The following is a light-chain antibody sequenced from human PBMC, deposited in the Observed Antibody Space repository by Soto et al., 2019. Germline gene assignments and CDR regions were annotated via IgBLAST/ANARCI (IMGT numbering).Light chain of an antibody. CDR3: ISYTTSDTYV. J-gene: IGLJ1*01. CDR1: SSNIGAHYD. Sequence: QSVLTQPPSVSGAPGQGVTISCTGSSSNIGAHYDVHWYQQLPGTAPKYMIYEVSNRPSGVSDRFSGSKSGNTASLTISGLQAEDEADYHCISYTTSDTYVFGTGTKVTVL. CDR2: EVS. V-gene: IGLV1-40*01.